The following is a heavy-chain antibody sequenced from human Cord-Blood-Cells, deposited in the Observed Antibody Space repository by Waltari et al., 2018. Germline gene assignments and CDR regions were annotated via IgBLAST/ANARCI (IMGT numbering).Heavy chain of an antibody. CDR3: ARQARYSGYDSYWYFDL. CDR2: IYHSGST. D-gene: IGHD5-12*01. V-gene: IGHV4-38-2*01. Sequence: QVQLQESGPGLVKPSETLSLTCAVPGYSISSGYYWGWIRQPPGKGLEWIGSIYHSGSTYYNPSLKSRVTISVDTSKNQFSLKLSSVTAADTAVYYCARQARYSGYDSYWYFDLWGRGTLVTVSS. CDR1: GYSISSGYY. J-gene: IGHJ2*01.